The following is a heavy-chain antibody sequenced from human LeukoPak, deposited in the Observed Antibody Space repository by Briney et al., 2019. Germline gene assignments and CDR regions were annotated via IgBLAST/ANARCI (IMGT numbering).Heavy chain of an antibody. Sequence: GGSLRLSCAASGFTVSSNYMSWVRQAPGKGLEWVSVIYSGGNTYYTDSVKGRFTISRDNSKNTLSLQMSTLRAEDTAIYYCTKRLTLAGTFDYWSQGTLVTVSS. CDR3: TKRLTLAGTFDY. CDR1: GFTVSSNY. CDR2: IYSGGNT. D-gene: IGHD6-19*01. J-gene: IGHJ4*02. V-gene: IGHV3-53*01.